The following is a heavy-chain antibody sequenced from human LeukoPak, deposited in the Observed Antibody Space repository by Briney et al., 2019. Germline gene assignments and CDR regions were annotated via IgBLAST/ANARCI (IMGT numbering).Heavy chain of an antibody. J-gene: IGHJ4*02. CDR1: GFTVSSGY. CDR2: IYSGGGT. Sequence: GGSLRLSCAASGFTVSSGYMSWVRQAPGKGLEWVSVIYSGGGTYYADSVKGRFTISRDNSKNTVYLQMNSLRPEDTAVCYCARGGPLGDTNRFDHWGQGTLVSVSS. D-gene: IGHD2-8*01. CDR3: ARGGPLGDTNRFDH. V-gene: IGHV3-53*05.